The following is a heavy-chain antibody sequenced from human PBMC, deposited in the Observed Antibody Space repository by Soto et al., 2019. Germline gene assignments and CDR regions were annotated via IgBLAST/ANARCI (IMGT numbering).Heavy chain of an antibody. CDR1: GDSTSTYS. V-gene: IGHV4-4*07. CDR3: AGAAYTYGPVDS. J-gene: IGHJ4*02. CDR2: IYTIGSS. Sequence: QVHLQVSGPGRVKPSETLSLTCTFSGDSTSTYSWNWIWQPAWKGLEWIGRIYTIGSSNYNTSHESRTAMSVDTHMKQSVVEFSSVTAADTAVYYCAGAAYTYGPVDSWGQGPLVNVAS. D-gene: IGHD5-18*01.